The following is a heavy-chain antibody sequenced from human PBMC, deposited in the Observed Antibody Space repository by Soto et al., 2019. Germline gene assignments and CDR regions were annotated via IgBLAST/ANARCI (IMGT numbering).Heavy chain of an antibody. Sequence: PGGSLRLSCAASAFTFSTYNTNWVRQSPGKGLEWVSYISSTSSLKLYADSVKGRFTISRDNAKNSLYLQMNSLRDEDTAVYYGARDDYQINNWLDPWGQGTLVTVSS. J-gene: IGHJ5*02. V-gene: IGHV3-48*02. D-gene: IGHD5-12*01. CDR3: ARDDYQINNWLDP. CDR1: AFTFSTYN. CDR2: ISSTSSLK.